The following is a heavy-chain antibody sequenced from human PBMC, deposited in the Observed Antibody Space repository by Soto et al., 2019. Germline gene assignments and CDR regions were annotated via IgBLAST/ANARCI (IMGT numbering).Heavy chain of an antibody. CDR2: ISTYNGNT. J-gene: IGHJ4*02. CDR3: AREGAHSTGWYDYFDQ. CDR1: GYTFISYS. Sequence: QVQLVQSGGEVKKPGASVNISCKATGYTFISYSITWVRQAPGQWLEWRGWISTYNGNTKYAQSLQGRVTLTRDTSTNTAFMEIRGLRSDDTAIYYCAREGAHSTGWYDYFDQWGQGTLVAVSS. D-gene: IGHD6-13*01. V-gene: IGHV1-18*04.